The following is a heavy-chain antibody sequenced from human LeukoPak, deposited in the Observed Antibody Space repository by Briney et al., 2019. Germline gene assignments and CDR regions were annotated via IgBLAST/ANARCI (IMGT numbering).Heavy chain of an antibody. CDR2: INPNSGDT. CDR1: GYTFIGHY. Sequence: ASVKVSCKTSGYTFIGHYMHWVRQAPGQGLEWMGWINPNSGDTNFAQKFQGRVTLTRDTSISTAYMELSRLRSDDTAVYYCARSAGRCKDGICFSHYYMDVWGKGTTVTVSS. J-gene: IGHJ6*03. CDR3: ARSAGRCKDGICFSHYYMDV. V-gene: IGHV1-2*02. D-gene: IGHD2-15*01.